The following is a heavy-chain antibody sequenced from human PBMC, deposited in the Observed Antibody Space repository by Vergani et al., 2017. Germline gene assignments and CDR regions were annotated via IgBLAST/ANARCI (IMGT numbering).Heavy chain of an antibody. Sequence: QVQLVQYGAEVKKPGASVKVSCKASGYTFTSYDINWVRQATGQGLEWMGWMNPNRGNTGYAQKFQGRVTMTRNTSISTAYMELSSLRSEDTAXYYCARNTYYDFWSGAEYFQHWGQGTLVTVSS. CDR2: MNPNRGNT. J-gene: IGHJ1*01. V-gene: IGHV1-8*01. D-gene: IGHD3-3*01. CDR3: ARNTYYDFWSGAEYFQH. CDR1: GYTFTSYD.